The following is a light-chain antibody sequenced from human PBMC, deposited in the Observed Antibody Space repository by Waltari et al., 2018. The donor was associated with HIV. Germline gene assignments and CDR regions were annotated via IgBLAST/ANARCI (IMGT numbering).Light chain of an antibody. CDR3: AAWTDSLSGVV. V-gene: IGLV1-47*01. CDR1: SSNIGSYY. CDR2: SNN. J-gene: IGLJ2*01. Sequence: QSVLTQPPSASGTPGQRVTISCSGSSSNIGSYYVYWYQQLPGTAPKLLIYSNNQRPSGVHDRFSGSKSGTSASLAISGLRSEDEADYYCAAWTDSLSGVVFGGGTKLSVL.